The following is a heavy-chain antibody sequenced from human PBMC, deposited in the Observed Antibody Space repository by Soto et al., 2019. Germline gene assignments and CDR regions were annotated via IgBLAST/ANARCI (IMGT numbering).Heavy chain of an antibody. CDR1: GASISSGGSY. CDR2: TSYKGTP. V-gene: IGHV4-39*02. J-gene: IGHJ4*02. D-gene: IGHD3-22*01. Sequence: PSATRSIGCPVSGASISSGGSYWGWISQPRGKGLECIRSTSYKGTPYYNPSLKSRVTIYVHTYKNHFSLNLNSVTAADTAVFYCARSTFWYYHETGGYYGFDNWGQGTLVT. CDR3: ARSTFWYYHETGGYYGFDN.